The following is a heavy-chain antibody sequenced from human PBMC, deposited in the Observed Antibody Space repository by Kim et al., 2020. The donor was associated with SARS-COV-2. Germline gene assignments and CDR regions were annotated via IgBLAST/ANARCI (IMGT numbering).Heavy chain of an antibody. CDR1: GFTFSSYA. CDR2: ISYDGSNK. Sequence: GGSLRLSCAASGFTFSSYAMHWVRQAPGKGLEWVAVISYDGSNKYYADSVKGRFTISRDNSKNTLYLQMNSLRAEDTAVYYCAILEEISRNWGDTFDIWGQGTMVTVSS. D-gene: IGHD3-16*02. J-gene: IGHJ3*02. V-gene: IGHV3-30-3*01. CDR3: AILEEISRNWGDTFDI.